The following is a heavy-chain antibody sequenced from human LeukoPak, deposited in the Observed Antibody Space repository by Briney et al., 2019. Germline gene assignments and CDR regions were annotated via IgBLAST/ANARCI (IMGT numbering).Heavy chain of an antibody. CDR1: GYTFTSYG. Sequence: ASVKVSCKTSGYTFTSYGISWVRQAPGQGLEWMGGIIPIFGTANYAQKFQGRVTITADKSTSTAYMELSSLRSEDTAVYYCARDVHDILTGYYLDYWGQGTLVTVSS. J-gene: IGHJ4*02. CDR3: ARDVHDILTGYYLDY. CDR2: IIPIFGTA. D-gene: IGHD3-9*01. V-gene: IGHV1-69*06.